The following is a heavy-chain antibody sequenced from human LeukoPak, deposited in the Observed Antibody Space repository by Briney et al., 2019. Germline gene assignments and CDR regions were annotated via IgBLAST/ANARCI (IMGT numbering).Heavy chain of an antibody. D-gene: IGHD4-23*01. V-gene: IGHV3-23*01. Sequence: GGSLRLSCAASGFIFSSHVMNWVRQAPGKGLEWVSTISDSGASTYYADSVKGRFTISRDNSKNTLYLQMNSLRAEDTAVYYCAKDSPMTTVVTPYDYWGQGTLVTVSS. CDR2: ISDSGAST. J-gene: IGHJ4*02. CDR3: AKDSPMTTVVTPYDY. CDR1: GFIFSSHV.